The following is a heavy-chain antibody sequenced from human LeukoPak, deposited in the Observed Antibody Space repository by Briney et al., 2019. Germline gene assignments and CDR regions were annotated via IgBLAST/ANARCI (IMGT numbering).Heavy chain of an antibody. Sequence: GGSLRLSCAASGFTFSSYEMNWVRQAPGKGLEWVSYISSSGSTIYYADSVKGRFTISRDNSKNTLYLQMNSLRAEDTAVYYCARGGGNNYYAFDIWGQGTMVTVSS. CDR3: ARGGGNNYYAFDI. J-gene: IGHJ3*02. CDR1: GFTFSSYE. V-gene: IGHV3-48*03. CDR2: ISSSGSTI. D-gene: IGHD5-18*01.